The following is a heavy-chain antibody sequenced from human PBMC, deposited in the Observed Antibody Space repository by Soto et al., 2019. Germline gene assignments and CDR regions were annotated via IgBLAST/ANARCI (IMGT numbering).Heavy chain of an antibody. D-gene: IGHD3-10*01. V-gene: IGHV1-2*04. J-gene: IGHJ6*02. Sequence: TAVKVSCNASGYTLTGDYMHWVRQAPGQGLEWMGWINPNSGGTNYAQKFQGWVTMTRDTSISTAYMELSRLRSDDTAVYYCARVGGWFGESYGMDVWGQGTTVTVSS. CDR3: ARVGGWFGESYGMDV. CDR2: INPNSGGT. CDR1: GYTLTGDY.